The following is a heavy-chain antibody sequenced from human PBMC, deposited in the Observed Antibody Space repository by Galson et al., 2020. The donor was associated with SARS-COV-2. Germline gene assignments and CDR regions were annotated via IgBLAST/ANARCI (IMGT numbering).Heavy chain of an antibody. CDR2: ISYDGSNK. CDR3: AREGPLDAFDI. J-gene: IGHJ3*02. CDR1: GFTFSSYA. V-gene: IGHV3-30*01. Sequence: GESLMISCAASGFTFSSYAMHWVRQAPGKGLEWVAVISYDGSNKYYADSVKGRFTISRDNSKNTLYLQMNSLRAEDTAVYYCAREGPLDAFDICGQVTMVTVSS.